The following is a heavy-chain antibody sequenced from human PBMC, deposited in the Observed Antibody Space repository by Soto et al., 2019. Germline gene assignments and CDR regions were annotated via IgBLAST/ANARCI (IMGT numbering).Heavy chain of an antibody. J-gene: IGHJ4*02. D-gene: IGHD3-16*02. CDR3: ACPRSPFMITFGGVIGNFDY. CDR1: GFTFSSYA. V-gene: IGHV3-23*01. CDR2: ISGSGGST. Sequence: PGGSLRLSCAASGFTFSSYAMSWVRQAPGKGLEWVSAISGSGGSTYYADSVKGRFTISRDNSKNTLYLQMNSLRAEDTAVYYCACPRSPFMITFGGVIGNFDYWGQGALVTVSS.